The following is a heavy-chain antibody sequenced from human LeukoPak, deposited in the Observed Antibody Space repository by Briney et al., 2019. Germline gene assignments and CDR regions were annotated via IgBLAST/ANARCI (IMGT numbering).Heavy chain of an antibody. Sequence: AETLSLTCTVSAGSISSYYWSWIRQPAGKGLEWIGRIYTSGSTNYNPSLKSRVTMSVDTSKNQFSLKLSSVTAADTAVYYCARGVVVPAAMRYYYYYYGMDVWGQGTTVTVSS. D-gene: IGHD2-2*01. CDR1: AGSISSYY. CDR2: IYTSGST. J-gene: IGHJ6*02. V-gene: IGHV4-4*07. CDR3: ARGVVVPAAMRYYYYYYGMDV.